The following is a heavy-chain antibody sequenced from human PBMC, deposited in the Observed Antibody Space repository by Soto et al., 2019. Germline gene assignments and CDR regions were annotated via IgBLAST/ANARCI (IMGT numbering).Heavy chain of an antibody. J-gene: IGHJ4*02. CDR2: TYSSGST. CDR1: GGSISSGGYY. CDR3: ARWPQLEPRFDY. V-gene: IGHV4-31*03. Sequence: QVQLQESGPGLVKPSQTLSLTCTVSGGSISSGGYYWSWIRQHPGKGLEWIGYTYSSGSTYSNPPLTSRVTISVDTSKNQFSLKLSSVTAADTAVYYCARWPQLEPRFDYWGQGTLVTVSS. D-gene: IGHD1-1*01.